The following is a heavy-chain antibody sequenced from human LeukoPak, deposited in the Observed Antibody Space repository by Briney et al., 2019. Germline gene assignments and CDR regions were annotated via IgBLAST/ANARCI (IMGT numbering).Heavy chain of an antibody. Sequence: QPGRSLRLSCAASGFTFDDYAMHWVRHAPGKGLEWVSGISWNSGSIVYADSVKGRFTISRDNAKNSLYLQMNSLRAEDTALYYCAKDKSAMVKRSASDIWGQGTMVTVSS. CDR3: AKDKSAMVKRSASDI. V-gene: IGHV3-9*01. CDR1: GFTFDDYA. J-gene: IGHJ3*02. CDR2: ISWNSGSI. D-gene: IGHD5-18*01.